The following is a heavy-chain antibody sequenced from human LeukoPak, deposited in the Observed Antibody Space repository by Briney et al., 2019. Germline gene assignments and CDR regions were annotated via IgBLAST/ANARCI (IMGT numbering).Heavy chain of an antibody. CDR2: INPNSGGT. V-gene: IGHV1-2*02. D-gene: IGHD3-22*01. CDR1: GGTFSNSA. CDR3: ARDERYDSSGYPFDY. J-gene: IGHJ4*02. Sequence: ASVKVSCKASGGTFSNSAISWVRQAPGQGREWMGWINPNSGGTNYAQKFQGRVTMTRDTSISTAYMELSRLRSDDTAVYYCARDERYDSSGYPFDYWGQGTLVTVSS.